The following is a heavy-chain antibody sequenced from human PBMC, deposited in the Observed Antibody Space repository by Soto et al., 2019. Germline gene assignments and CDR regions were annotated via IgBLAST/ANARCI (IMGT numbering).Heavy chain of an antibody. Sequence: GGSLRLSCAASGFSFSSYAMSWVRQAPGKGLEWVSAISGSGGNTYYTDSVKGRFTISRDNTKNTLYLQMNSLRAEDTAVYYCAKDAYSSGWYYFDCWGQGTLVTVSS. V-gene: IGHV3-23*01. CDR2: ISGSGGNT. CDR3: AKDAYSSGWYYFDC. D-gene: IGHD6-19*01. J-gene: IGHJ4*02. CDR1: GFSFSSYA.